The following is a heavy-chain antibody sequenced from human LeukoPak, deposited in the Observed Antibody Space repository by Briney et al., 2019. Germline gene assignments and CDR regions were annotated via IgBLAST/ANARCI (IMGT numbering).Heavy chain of an antibody. D-gene: IGHD5-12*01. CDR3: AGGSGYAFEY. CDR2: IYYSGST. CDR1: GGSISSYY. V-gene: IGHV4-59*01. Sequence: SETLSLTCTVSGGSISSYYWSWIRQPPGKGLEWIGYIYYSGSTNYNPSLKSRVTISVDTSKNQFSLKLSSVTAAGTAVYYCAGGSGYAFEYWGQGTLVTVSS. J-gene: IGHJ4*02.